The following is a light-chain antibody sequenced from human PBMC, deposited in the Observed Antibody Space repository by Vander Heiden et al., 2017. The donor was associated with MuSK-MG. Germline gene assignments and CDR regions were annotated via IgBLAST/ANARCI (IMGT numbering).Light chain of an antibody. CDR3: QQRESTTKFT. CDR2: AAS. CDR1: QSISSD. Sequence: IQMTQSPSSLSASVGDRVTITCRASQSISSDLYWYQQKPGKAPKLLIYAASSLKSGVPSRFSGSGSGTDFTLTISSRQPEDCASDYCQQRESTTKFTFGRGTKVXIK. J-gene: IGKJ3*01. V-gene: IGKV1-39*01.